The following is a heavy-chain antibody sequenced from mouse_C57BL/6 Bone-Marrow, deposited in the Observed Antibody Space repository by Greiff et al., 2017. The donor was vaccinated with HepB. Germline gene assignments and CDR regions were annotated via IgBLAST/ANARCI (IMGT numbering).Heavy chain of an antibody. Sequence: QVQLQQPGAELVKPGASVKLSCKASGYTFTSYWMHWVKQRPGQGLEWIGMIHPNSGSTNYNEKFKSKATLTVVKSSSTAYMQLSSLTSEDSAVYYCARWVYWYFDVWGTGTTVTVSS. CDR3: ARWVYWYFDV. CDR1: GYTFTSYW. V-gene: IGHV1-64*01. CDR2: IHPNSGST. J-gene: IGHJ1*03.